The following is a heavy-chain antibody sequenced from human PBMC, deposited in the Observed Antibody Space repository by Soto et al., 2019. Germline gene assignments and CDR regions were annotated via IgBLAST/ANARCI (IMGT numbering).Heavy chain of an antibody. J-gene: IGHJ6*03. CDR1: GYTFTSYD. D-gene: IGHD3-3*01. V-gene: IGHV1-8*01. CDR2: MNPNSGNT. Sequence: GASVKVSCKASGYTFTSYDINWVRQATGQGLEWMGWMNPNSGNTGYAQKFQGRVTMTRNTSISTAYMGLSSLRSEDTAVYYCARGFWSGYPYYYYYMDVWGKGTTVTVSS. CDR3: ARGFWSGYPYYYYYMDV.